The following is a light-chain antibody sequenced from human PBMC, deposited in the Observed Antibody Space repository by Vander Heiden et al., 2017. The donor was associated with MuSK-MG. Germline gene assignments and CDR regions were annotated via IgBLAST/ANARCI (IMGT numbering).Light chain of an antibody. Sequence: ATRITQSPSSFSASIGDRVNITCRASQGISSYLAWYQQKPGKVPKLLIYAASTLQSGVPSRFNGSGSGTDFTLTISCLQSEDFATYYCQQDDTSPFTFGHGTKVDIK. J-gene: IGKJ3*01. CDR3: QQDDTSPFT. CDR2: AAS. V-gene: IGKV1-8*01. CDR1: QGISSY.